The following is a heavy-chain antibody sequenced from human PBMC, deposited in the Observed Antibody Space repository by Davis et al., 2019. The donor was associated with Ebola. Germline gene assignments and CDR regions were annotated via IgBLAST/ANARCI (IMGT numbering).Heavy chain of an antibody. V-gene: IGHV4-39*01. D-gene: IGHD3-10*01. CDR2: IYYSGST. Sequence: PSETLSLTCTVSGGSISSSSYYWGWIRQPPGKGLEWIGSIYYSGSTYYNPSLKSRVTISVDTSKNQLSLKLSSVTAADTAVYYCARPQRGWFDPWGQGTLVTVSS. CDR1: GGSISSSSYY. J-gene: IGHJ5*02. CDR3: ARPQRGWFDP.